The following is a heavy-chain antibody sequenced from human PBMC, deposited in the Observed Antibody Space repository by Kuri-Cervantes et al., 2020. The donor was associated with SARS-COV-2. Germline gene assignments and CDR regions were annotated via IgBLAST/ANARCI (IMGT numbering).Heavy chain of an antibody. CDR1: GGSISSSSYY. Sequence: SETLSLTCTVSGGSISSSSYYWGWIRQPPGKGLEWIGRIYTSGSTNYNPSLKSRVTMSVDTSKNQFSLKLSSVTAADTAVYYCARDADSSGSLDYWGQGTLVTVSS. CDR3: ARDADSSGSLDY. CDR2: IYTSGST. V-gene: IGHV4-39*07. D-gene: IGHD3-22*01. J-gene: IGHJ4*02.